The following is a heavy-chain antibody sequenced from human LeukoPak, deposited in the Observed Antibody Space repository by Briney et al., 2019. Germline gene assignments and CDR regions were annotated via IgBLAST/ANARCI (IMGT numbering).Heavy chain of an antibody. CDR1: GFTFSSFG. Sequence: PGGSLRLSCVASGFTFSSFGMHWVRQAQGKGLGWVAFIRYDGSNKYYADSVKGRFTISRDNSKNTLYLQMNSLRAEDTAVYYCAKDRVYGDYYFDYWGQGTLVTVSS. D-gene: IGHD4-17*01. V-gene: IGHV3-30*02. CDR2: IRYDGSNK. J-gene: IGHJ4*02. CDR3: AKDRVYGDYYFDY.